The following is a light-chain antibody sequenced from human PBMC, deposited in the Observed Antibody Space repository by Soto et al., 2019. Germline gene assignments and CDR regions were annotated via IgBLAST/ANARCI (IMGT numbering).Light chain of an antibody. J-gene: IGKJ3*01. V-gene: IGKV1-39*01. CDR2: AAS. CDR1: QSISNY. Sequence: DIPMTQSPSSLSASVGDRVTITCRASQSISNYLNWYQQKPGKAPKLLIYAASSLQSGVPSRFSGSGSGTDFTLTISRLQPEDFATYSCQQSYTTLFPFGPGTNVDI. CDR3: QQSYTTLFP.